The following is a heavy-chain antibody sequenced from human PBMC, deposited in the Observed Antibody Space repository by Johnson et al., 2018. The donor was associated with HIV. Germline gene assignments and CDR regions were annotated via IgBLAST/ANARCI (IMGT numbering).Heavy chain of an antibody. CDR1: GFTFSSHD. CDR3: ARDSGVPGNDAFDI. CDR2: ISYDGSNP. J-gene: IGHJ3*02. Sequence: QVQLVESGGGVVQPGRSLRVSCGASGFTFSSHDMHWVRQAPGQGLEWVAVISYDGSNPYCAYTVRGLTISRDNSKNTLYLQLSSLRSADTAVYYCARDSGVPGNDAFDIWGQGTMVTVSS. D-gene: IGHD3-10*01. V-gene: IGHV3-30*03.